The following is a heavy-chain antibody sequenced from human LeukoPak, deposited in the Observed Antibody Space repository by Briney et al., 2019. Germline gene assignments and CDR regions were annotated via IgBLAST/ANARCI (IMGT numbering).Heavy chain of an antibody. J-gene: IGHJ4*02. V-gene: IGHV4-34*01. CDR2: INHSGST. CDR3: ASRIVVPAAIASDY. D-gene: IGHD2-2*01. CDR1: GGSFSGYY. Sequence: KPSETLSLTCAVYGGSFSGYYWSWIRQPPGEGLEWIGEINHSGSTNYNPSLKSRVTISVDTSKNQFSLKLSSVTAADTAVYYCASRIVVPAAIASDYWGRGTLVTVSS.